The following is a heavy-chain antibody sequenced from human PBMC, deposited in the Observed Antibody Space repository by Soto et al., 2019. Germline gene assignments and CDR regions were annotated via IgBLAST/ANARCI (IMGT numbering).Heavy chain of an antibody. CDR1: GYTFTNYA. CDR2: INAGNGNT. Sequence: QVQLVQSGAEVEKPGASVKVSCKASGYTFTNYAVHWVRQAPGQRLEWMGWINAGNGNTRYSQKFQGRVTITRDTPARTVYMDLSSLRSEDTAVYYCARGHLAVVPVASWFYYMDVWGKWTTVTVSS. V-gene: IGHV1-3*01. CDR3: ARGHLAVVPVASWFYYMDV. J-gene: IGHJ6*03. D-gene: IGHD2-2*01.